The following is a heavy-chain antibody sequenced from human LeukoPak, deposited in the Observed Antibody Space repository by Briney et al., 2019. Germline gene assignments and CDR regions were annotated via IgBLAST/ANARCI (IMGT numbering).Heavy chain of an antibody. V-gene: IGHV3-7*01. D-gene: IGHD3-10*01. CDR3: ARDRSPYGSGSYHDY. J-gene: IGHJ4*02. Sequence: GGSLRLSCAASGFTFSSCWMSWVRQAPGKGLEWVANIKQDGSEKYYVDSVKGRFTISRDNAKNSLYLQMDSLRAEDTAVYYCARDRSPYGSGSYHDYWGQGTLVTVSS. CDR1: GFTFSSCW. CDR2: IKQDGSEK.